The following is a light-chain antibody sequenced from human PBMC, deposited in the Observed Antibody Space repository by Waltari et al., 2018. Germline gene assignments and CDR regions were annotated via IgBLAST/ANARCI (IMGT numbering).Light chain of an antibody. Sequence: QSVLTQPPSASGTPGQGVTISCAGSNTNIGSKTGSWYQQFPGTAPQLRIHTATQRPSGVPDRFSGSKSGTSASLAISGLQSDDEAHYFCAAWDDSLSGRVFGGGTKVTVI. J-gene: IGLJ3*02. CDR2: TAT. CDR3: AAWDDSLSGRV. CDR1: NTNIGSKT. V-gene: IGLV1-44*01.